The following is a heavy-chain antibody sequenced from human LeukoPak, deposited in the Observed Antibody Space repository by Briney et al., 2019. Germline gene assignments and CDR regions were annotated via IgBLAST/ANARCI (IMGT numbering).Heavy chain of an antibody. Sequence: ASVKVSCKASGYTFTGYYMHWVRQAPGQGLEWMGRINPNSGGTNYAQKFQGRVTMTRDTSTSTVYMELSSLRSEDTAVYYCASGVYATKKTFFDYWGQGTLVTVSS. CDR2: INPNSGGT. CDR1: GYTFTGYY. CDR3: ASGVYATKKTFFDY. J-gene: IGHJ4*02. V-gene: IGHV1-2*06. D-gene: IGHD2-8*01.